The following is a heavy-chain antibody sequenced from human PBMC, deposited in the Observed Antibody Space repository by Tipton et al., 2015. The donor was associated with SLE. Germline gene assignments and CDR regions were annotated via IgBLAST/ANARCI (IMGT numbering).Heavy chain of an antibody. Sequence: TLSLTCTVSGASMRSKTYYWGWIRQPPGKGLESIVSLYSSGSTYYNPSLDSRAFVSIDTSRNQFSLKLTSATAADTAVYYCASTIYDFWTNWGQGALVTVSS. CDR2: LYSSGST. V-gene: IGHV4-39*01. CDR1: GASMRSKTYY. CDR3: ASTIYDFWTN. D-gene: IGHD3-3*01. J-gene: IGHJ4*02.